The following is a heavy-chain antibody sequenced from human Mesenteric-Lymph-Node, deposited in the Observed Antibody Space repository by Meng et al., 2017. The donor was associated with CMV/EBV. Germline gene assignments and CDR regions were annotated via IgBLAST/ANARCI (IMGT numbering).Heavy chain of an antibody. CDR3: ARGSSYDILTGYFDY. J-gene: IGHJ4*02. V-gene: IGHV4-34*01. CDR1: GGSFSGYY. CDR2: INHSGST. D-gene: IGHD3-9*01. Sequence: QVQLHPWGGGLLKPSGTLSVTCAVYGGSFSGYYWNWIRQSPEKGLEWIGEINHSGSTTYNPSFTSRIIISVDTSTNQISLNMSSVTAADTAVYYCARGSSYDILTGYFDYWGQGALVTVSS.